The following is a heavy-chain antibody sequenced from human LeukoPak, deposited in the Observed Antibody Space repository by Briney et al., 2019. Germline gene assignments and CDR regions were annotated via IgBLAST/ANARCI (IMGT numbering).Heavy chain of an antibody. Sequence: GASVKLSFKASGGTFSSYAISWVRQAPGQGLEWMGGIIPIFGTANYAQKFQGRVTITTDESTSTAYMELSSLRSEDTAVYYCARGLEWLSGRDYYYMDVWGKGTTVTVSS. CDR2: IIPIFGTA. V-gene: IGHV1-69*05. D-gene: IGHD3-3*01. CDR1: GGTFSSYA. J-gene: IGHJ6*03. CDR3: ARGLEWLSGRDYYYMDV.